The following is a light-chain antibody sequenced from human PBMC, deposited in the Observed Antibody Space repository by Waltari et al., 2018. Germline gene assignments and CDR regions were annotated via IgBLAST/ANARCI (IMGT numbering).Light chain of an antibody. CDR3: QSYDNRNHWV. CDR2: EDN. CDR1: SGSLANNY. Sequence: NFMLTQPLSVSESPGSTVTISCPRSSGSLANNYVQWYQQRPCSSPTAVIYEDNQRPSGVPDRFSGSIDSSSNSASLTISGLKTEDEADYYCQSYDNRNHWVFGGGTKLTVL. V-gene: IGLV6-57*01. J-gene: IGLJ3*02.